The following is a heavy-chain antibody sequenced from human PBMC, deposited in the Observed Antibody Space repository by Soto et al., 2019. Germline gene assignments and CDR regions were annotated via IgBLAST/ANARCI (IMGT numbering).Heavy chain of an antibody. CDR2: IYPGDSDT. D-gene: IGHD3-16*01. V-gene: IGHV5-51*01. CDR1: GYSFTSYW. J-gene: IGHJ3*02. Sequence: PGESLKISCKGSGYSFTSYWIGWVRQMPGKSLEWMGIIYPGDSDTRYSPSFQGQVTISADKSISTAYLQWSSLKASDTAMFYCARRKSGLALRVFAFDIWGQGTMVTVSS. CDR3: ARRKSGLALRVFAFDI.